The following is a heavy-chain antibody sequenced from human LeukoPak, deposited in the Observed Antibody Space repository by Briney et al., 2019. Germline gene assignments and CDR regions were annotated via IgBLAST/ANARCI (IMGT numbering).Heavy chain of an antibody. V-gene: IGHV5-51*01. CDR1: GYSFTKYW. CDR2: IYPGDSDT. Sequence: GESLKISCQGSGYSFTKYWIGWVRQMPGKGLEWMGIIYPGDSDTRYSPSFQGQVTVSADQSISTAYLQWSSLKASDTAMYYCARTYSRGAFFDYWGQGTLVSVSS. J-gene: IGHJ4*02. D-gene: IGHD6-13*01. CDR3: ARTYSRGAFFDY.